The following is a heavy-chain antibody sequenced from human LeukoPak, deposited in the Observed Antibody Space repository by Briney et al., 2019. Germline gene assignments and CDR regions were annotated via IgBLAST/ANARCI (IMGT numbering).Heavy chain of an antibody. Sequence: SGTLSLTCTVSGVSISSYYWSWIRQPPGKGLEWIGYIYYSGSTNYNPSLKSRVTISVDTSKNQFSLKLSSVTAADTAVYYCARDRYIYGSDDRWFDPWGQGTLVTVSS. D-gene: IGHD5-18*01. CDR2: IYYSGST. CDR1: GVSISSYY. V-gene: IGHV4-59*01. CDR3: ARDRYIYGSDDRWFDP. J-gene: IGHJ5*02.